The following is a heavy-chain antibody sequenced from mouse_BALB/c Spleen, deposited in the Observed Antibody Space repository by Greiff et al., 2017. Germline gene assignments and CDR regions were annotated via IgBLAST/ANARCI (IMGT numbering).Heavy chain of an antibody. CDR1: GFSLTGYG. CDR2: IWGDGST. Sequence: QVQLKESGPGLVAPSQSLSITCTVSGFSLTGYGVNWVRQPPGKGLEWLGMIWGDGSTDYNSALKSRLSISKDNSKSQVFLKMNSLQTDDTARYYCARDPYYGSSYDYFDYWGQGTTLTVSS. CDR3: ARDPYYGSSYDYFDY. J-gene: IGHJ2*01. V-gene: IGHV2-6-7*01. D-gene: IGHD1-1*01.